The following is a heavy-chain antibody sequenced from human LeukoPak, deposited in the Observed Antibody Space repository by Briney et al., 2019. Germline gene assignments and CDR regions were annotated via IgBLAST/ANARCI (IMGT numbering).Heavy chain of an antibody. V-gene: IGHV1-18*01. CDR2: ISAYNGNT. CDR1: GYIFSDYG. D-gene: IGHD3-22*01. CDR3: ARGPRYSYDSSILLFDY. J-gene: IGHJ4*02. Sequence: ASVKVSCKASGYIFSDYGVSWVRQAPGQGLEWMGRISAYNGNTNYLQKFQGRVTMTTDTSTATAYMELRSLRPSDTAVYFCARGPRYSYDSSILLFDYWGQGTLVTVSS.